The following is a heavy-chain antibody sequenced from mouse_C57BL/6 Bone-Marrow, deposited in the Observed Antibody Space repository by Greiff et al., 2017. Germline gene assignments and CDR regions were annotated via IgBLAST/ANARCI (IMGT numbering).Heavy chain of an antibody. J-gene: IGHJ3*01. CDR2: INPNNGGT. D-gene: IGHD2-2*01. CDR3: ARTRGYDGRGPPFAY. V-gene: IGHV1-18*01. CDR1: GYTFTDYN. Sequence: EVKLLESGPELVKPGASVKIPCKASGYTFTDYNMDWVKQSHGKSLEWIGDINPNNGGTIYNQKFKGKATLTVDKSSSTAYMELRSLTSEDTAVYYCARTRGYDGRGPPFAYWGQGTLVTVSA.